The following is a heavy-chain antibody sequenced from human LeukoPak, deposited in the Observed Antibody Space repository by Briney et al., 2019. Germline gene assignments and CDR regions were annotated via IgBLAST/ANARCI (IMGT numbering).Heavy chain of an antibody. CDR2: INWNGGRT. CDR3: ARNFGGGDSSGPYY. V-gene: IGHV3-20*04. J-gene: IGHJ4*02. D-gene: IGHD3-22*01. Sequence: GGSQRLSCAASGFTFNDYGMSWVRQAPGKGLEWVSGINWNGGRTGYADSMKGRFIISRDNAKNSLYLQVNSLRAEDTALYYCARNFGGGDSSGPYYWGQGTLVTVSS. CDR1: GFTFNDYG.